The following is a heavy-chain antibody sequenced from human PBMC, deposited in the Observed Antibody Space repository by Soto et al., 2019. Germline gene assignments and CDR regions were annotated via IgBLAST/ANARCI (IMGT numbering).Heavy chain of an antibody. V-gene: IGHV4-34*01. CDR3: ARYAGRCVIYSGSYYFDY. CDR1: GGSFSGYY. D-gene: IGHD1-26*01. Sequence: SETLSLTCAVYGGSFSGYYWSWIRQPPGKGLEWIGEINHSGSTNYNPPLKSRVTISVDTSKNQFSLKLSSVTAADTAVYYCARYAGRCVIYSGSYYFDYWGQGTRVTVSS. CDR2: INHSGST. J-gene: IGHJ4*02.